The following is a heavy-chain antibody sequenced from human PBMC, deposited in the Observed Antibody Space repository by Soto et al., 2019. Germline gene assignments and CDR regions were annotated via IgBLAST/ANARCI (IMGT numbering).Heavy chain of an antibody. Sequence: PSETLSLTCAVYGGSFSGYYWSWIRQPPGKGLEWIGEINHSGSTNYNPSLKSRVTISVDTSKNQFSLKLSSVTAADTAVYYCARWEVDILTHTNWFDPWGQGTLVTVSS. J-gene: IGHJ5*02. CDR3: ARWEVDILTHTNWFDP. CDR1: GGSFSGYY. D-gene: IGHD3-9*01. CDR2: INHSGST. V-gene: IGHV4-34*01.